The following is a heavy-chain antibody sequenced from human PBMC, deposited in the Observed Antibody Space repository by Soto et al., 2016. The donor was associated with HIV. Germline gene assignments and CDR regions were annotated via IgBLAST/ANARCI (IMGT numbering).Heavy chain of an antibody. Sequence: VQLVESGGGLVKPGGSLRLSCATSEFTFSDYYMSWIRQAPGKGLEWVSYISSSSTYTNYADSVKGRFTISRDNAKNSLYLQMNSLRAEDTAVYYCARGPRIAAGGRENWFDPGPGNPGHRLL. D-gene: IGHD6-13*01. CDR3: ARGPRIAAGGRENWFDP. CDR2: ISSSSTYT. CDR1: EFTFSDYY. V-gene: IGHV3-11*05. J-gene: IGHJ5*02.